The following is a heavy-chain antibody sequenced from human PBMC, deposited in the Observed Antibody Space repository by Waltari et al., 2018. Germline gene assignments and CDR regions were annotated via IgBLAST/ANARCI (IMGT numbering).Heavy chain of an antibody. V-gene: IGHV4-39*01. D-gene: IGHD6-6*01. CDR2: IYYSGST. CDR1: GGSISSSSYY. Sequence: QLQLQESGPGLVKPSETLSLTCPVSGGSISSSSYYWGWLRQPPGKGLEWIGSIYYSGSTYYNPSLKSRVTISVDTSKNQFSLKLSSVTAADTAVYYCASLRIAARRRYYYGMDVWGQGTTVTVSS. J-gene: IGHJ6*02. CDR3: ASLRIAARRRYYYGMDV.